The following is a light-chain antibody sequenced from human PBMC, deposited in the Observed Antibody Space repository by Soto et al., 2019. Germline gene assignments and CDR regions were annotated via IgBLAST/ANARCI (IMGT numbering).Light chain of an antibody. J-gene: IGKJ1*01. CDR3: QQYDAPRT. V-gene: IGKV3-20*01. CDR2: GAS. Sequence: EIVLTQSPGTLSLSPGERATLSCRASQSISSKFFAWSQQKPGQAPRLLIYGASARATGIPDRFSGSGSGTDFTLTISRLEPEDFAVYYCQQYDAPRTFGKGTKVEMK. CDR1: QSISSKF.